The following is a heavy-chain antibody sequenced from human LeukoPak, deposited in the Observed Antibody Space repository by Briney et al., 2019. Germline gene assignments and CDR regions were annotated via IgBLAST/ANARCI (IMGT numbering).Heavy chain of an antibody. Sequence: ASVKVSCKASGYTFTGYYMHWVRQAPGQGLEWMGWINPNSGGTNYAQKFQGRVTMTRDTSISTAYMELSRLRFDDTAVYYCARDGTPNYYGSGSYPGDYWGQGTLVTVSS. D-gene: IGHD3-10*01. V-gene: IGHV1-2*02. J-gene: IGHJ4*02. CDR3: ARDGTPNYYGSGSYPGDY. CDR1: GYTFTGYY. CDR2: INPNSGGT.